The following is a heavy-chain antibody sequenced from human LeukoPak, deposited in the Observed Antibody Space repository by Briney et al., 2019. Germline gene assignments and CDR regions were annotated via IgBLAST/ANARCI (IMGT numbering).Heavy chain of an antibody. Sequence: GGSLRLSCAASGFTVSSNYMSWVRQAPGKGVEWVSVIYSGGSTYYADSVKGRFTISRDNSKNTLYLQMNSLRAEDTAVYYCASGSGWYRSDYWGQGTLVTVSS. CDR2: IYSGGST. CDR3: ASGSGWYRSDY. D-gene: IGHD6-19*01. CDR1: GFTVSSNY. V-gene: IGHV3-66*01. J-gene: IGHJ4*02.